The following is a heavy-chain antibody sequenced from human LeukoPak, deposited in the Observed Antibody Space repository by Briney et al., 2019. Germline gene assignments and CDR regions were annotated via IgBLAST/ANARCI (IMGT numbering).Heavy chain of an antibody. V-gene: IGHV4-59*11. Sequence: PSETLSLTCIVSRGSISGHYWSWIRQPPGKGLDWIGHISYSGRTNYNPSLKSRVTISLDTSRNQFSLKLTSVTAADTAVYYCARVFSDSSGYPFDNWGQGTLVTVSS. CDR1: RGSISGHY. CDR3: ARVFSDSSGYPFDN. D-gene: IGHD3-22*01. J-gene: IGHJ4*02. CDR2: ISYSGRT.